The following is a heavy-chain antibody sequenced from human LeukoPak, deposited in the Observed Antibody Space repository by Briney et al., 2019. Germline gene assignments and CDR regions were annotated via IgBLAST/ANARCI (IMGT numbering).Heavy chain of an antibody. J-gene: IGHJ4*02. D-gene: IGHD6-13*01. CDR1: GYTLTALS. Sequence: GASVKVSCKVSGYTLTALSMHWVRQAPGKGLEWMGGFDPEDGETIYAQKFQGRVTMTEDTSTDTAYMELSSLRSEDTAVYYCATELRREQQLAFDYWGQGTLVTVSS. CDR3: ATELRREQQLAFDY. CDR2: FDPEDGET. V-gene: IGHV1-24*01.